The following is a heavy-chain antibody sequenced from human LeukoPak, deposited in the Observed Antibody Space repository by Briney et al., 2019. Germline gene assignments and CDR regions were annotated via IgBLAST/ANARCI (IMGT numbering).Heavy chain of an antibody. CDR2: INPNSGGT. V-gene: IGHV1-2*02. D-gene: IGHD5-24*01. Sequence: GASVKVSCKASGYTFTGYYMHWVRQAPGQGLEWMGWINPNSGGTNYAQKFQGRVTMTRDTSINTAYMELSRLRSDDTAVYYCARDDSYRWVFDYWGQGTLVTVSS. CDR1: GYTFTGYY. CDR3: ARDDSYRWVFDY. J-gene: IGHJ4*02.